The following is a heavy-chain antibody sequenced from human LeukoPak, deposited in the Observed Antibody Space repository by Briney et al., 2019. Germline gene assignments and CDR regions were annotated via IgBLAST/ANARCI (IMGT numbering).Heavy chain of an antibody. CDR3: ARGTDIVVVVAATPDLDY. Sequence: ASVKVSCKASGYTFTSYYMHWVRQAPGQGLEGMGIINPSGGSTIYAQKFQGRLTMTRDTSTSTVYMELSSLRSEDTAVYYCARGTDIVVVVAATPDLDYWGQGTLVTVSS. V-gene: IGHV1-46*01. D-gene: IGHD2-15*01. CDR2: INPSGGST. J-gene: IGHJ4*02. CDR1: GYTFTSYY.